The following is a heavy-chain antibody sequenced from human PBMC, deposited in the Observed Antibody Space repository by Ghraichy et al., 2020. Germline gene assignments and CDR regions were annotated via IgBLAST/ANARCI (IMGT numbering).Heavy chain of an antibody. CDR3: AKDREGERNHCSSTTCRPYYMDV. V-gene: IGHV3-23*01. D-gene: IGHD2-2*01. J-gene: IGHJ6*03. CDR1: GFTFSSYA. Sequence: LSLTCAASGFTFSSYAMTWVRQAPGKGLEWVSSISGSGGSTYYADSVKGRFTIFSDNSKNTLYLQMNILRAEDTAVYYCAKDREGERNHCSSTTCRPYYMDVWGKGTTVTVSS. CDR2: ISGSGGST.